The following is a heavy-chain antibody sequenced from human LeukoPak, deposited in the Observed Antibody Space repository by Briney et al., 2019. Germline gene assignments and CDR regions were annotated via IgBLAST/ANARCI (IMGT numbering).Heavy chain of an antibody. Sequence: SETLSLTCTVSGGSISSSSAYWGWIRQAPGKGLEWIGSIYYSKNTYYNPSLKSRVTISADTSKNQFSLTLGSVSATDTAVYYCVSPRGLSYGYFDYWGQGTLVTVSS. D-gene: IGHD5-18*01. V-gene: IGHV4-39*01. J-gene: IGHJ4*02. CDR1: GGSISSSSAY. CDR2: IYYSKNT. CDR3: VSPRGLSYGYFDY.